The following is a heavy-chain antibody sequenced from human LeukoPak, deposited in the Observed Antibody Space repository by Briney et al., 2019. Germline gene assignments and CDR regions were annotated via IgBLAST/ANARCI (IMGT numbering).Heavy chain of an antibody. CDR3: AKDQTYWYDKSGYY. CDR1: GFTFSSFG. D-gene: IGHD3-22*01. V-gene: IGHV3-23*01. J-gene: IGHJ4*02. CDR2: ISSTGGTA. Sequence: GGTLRLSCAASGFTFSSFGMSWVRQAPGKGLEWVSAISSTGGTAYYADSVKGRFTISRDNSKNTLYLQMNSLRAEDTAVYYCAKDQTYWYDKSGYYWGQGTLVTVSS.